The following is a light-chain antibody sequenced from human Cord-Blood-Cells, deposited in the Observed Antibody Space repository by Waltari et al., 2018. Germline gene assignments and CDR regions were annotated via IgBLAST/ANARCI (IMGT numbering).Light chain of an antibody. CDR1: SGINLGSYR. V-gene: IGLV5-45*01. CDR2: YYSDSSK. Sequence: QPVLTQPTSLSASPGASARPTSTLRSGINLGSYRIFWYQQKPARPPRYLLSYYSDSSKPQGSGVPSRFSVSKDASSNAGILVISGLQSEDEADYYCMIWHSSASWVFGGGTKLTVL. CDR3: MIWHSSASWV. J-gene: IGLJ3*02.